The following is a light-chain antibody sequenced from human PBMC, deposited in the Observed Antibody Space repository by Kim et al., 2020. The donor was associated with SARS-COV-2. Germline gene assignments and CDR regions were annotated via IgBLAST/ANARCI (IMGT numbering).Light chain of an antibody. CDR1: SGHSRYA. V-gene: IGLV4-69*01. J-gene: IGLJ2*01. CDR3: QTWGTGVAV. Sequence: QPVLTQSPSASASLGASVKLTCTLSSGHSRYAIACHQQQPEKGPRYLMKLNSDGSHTKGDGIPDRFSGSSSGTERYLTISSLQSEDEADYYCQTWGTGVAVFGGGTQLTVL. CDR2: LNSDGSH.